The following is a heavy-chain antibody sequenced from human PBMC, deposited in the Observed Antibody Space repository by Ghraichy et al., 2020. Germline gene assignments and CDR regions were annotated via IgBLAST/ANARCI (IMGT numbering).Heavy chain of an antibody. Sequence: GGSLRLSCAASGFTFSDYWMSWVRQAPGKGLEWVAYIKEDGSEKHYEDSVKGRFTISRDNAKNSLYVQMNSLRTEDTAVYYCARGLWAGHCTSASCHPNWFDPWGQGTLVTVSS. D-gene: IGHD2-2*01. V-gene: IGHV3-7*01. CDR3: ARGLWAGHCTSASCHPNWFDP. CDR1: GFTFSDYW. J-gene: IGHJ5*02. CDR2: IKEDGSEK.